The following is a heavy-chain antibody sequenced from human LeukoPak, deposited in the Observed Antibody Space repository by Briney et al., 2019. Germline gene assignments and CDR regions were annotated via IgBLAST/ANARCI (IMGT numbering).Heavy chain of an antibody. D-gene: IGHD3-22*01. J-gene: IGHJ3*02. CDR3: ARLLDNDSSGDPDTFDM. Sequence: SETLSLTCSVSGGSISRHFWSWIRQPPGKGLDWIAFIHYSGRTKYNPSLQSRVTISINTSENNFSLKLTSVTAADTAVYYCARLLDNDSSGDPDTFDMWGQGTVVSVSS. CDR2: IHYSGRT. CDR1: GGSISRHF. V-gene: IGHV4-59*11.